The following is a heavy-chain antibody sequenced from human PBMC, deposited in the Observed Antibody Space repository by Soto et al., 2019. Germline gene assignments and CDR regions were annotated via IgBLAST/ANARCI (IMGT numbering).Heavy chain of an antibody. Sequence: EVQLLESGGGLVQPGGSLRLACAASGFTFSSYAMSWVRQAPGKGLEWVSAISGSGGSTYYADPVKGRFTISRDNSKNTLYRQMNSLRAEDTAVYYCAKGRGYCSSTSCYVGSDYWGQGTLVTVSS. J-gene: IGHJ4*02. CDR1: GFTFSSYA. D-gene: IGHD2-2*01. CDR3: AKGRGYCSSTSCYVGSDY. CDR2: ISGSGGST. V-gene: IGHV3-23*01.